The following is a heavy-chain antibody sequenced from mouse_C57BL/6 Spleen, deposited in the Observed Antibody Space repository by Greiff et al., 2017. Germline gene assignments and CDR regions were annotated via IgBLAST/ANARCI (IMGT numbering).Heavy chain of an antibody. D-gene: IGHD2-1*01. CDR2: IRNKANGYTT. CDR3: ARYHGNYEDYYAMDY. Sequence: EVQRVESGGGLVQPGGSLSLSCAASGFTFTDYYMSWVRQPPGKALEWLGFIRNKANGYTTEYSASVKGRFTISRDNSQSILYLQMNALRAEDSATYYCARYHGNYEDYYAMDYWGQGTSVTVSS. CDR1: GFTFTDYY. V-gene: IGHV7-3*01. J-gene: IGHJ4*01.